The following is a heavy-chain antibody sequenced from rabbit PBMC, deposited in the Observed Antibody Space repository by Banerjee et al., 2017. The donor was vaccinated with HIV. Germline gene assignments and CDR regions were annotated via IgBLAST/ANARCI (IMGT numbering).Heavy chain of an antibody. CDR3: AIWDGDSSWLSS. CDR2: IYVGSSGGT. J-gene: IGHJ4*01. V-gene: IGHV1S40*01. CDR1: GFTLSSYW. Sequence: QSLEESGGDLVKPGASLTLTCKGSGFTLSSYWMCWVRQAPGKGLEWIGCIYVGSSGGTWYASWAKGRFTISKTSSTTVTLQMTSLTAADTATYFCAIWDGDSSWLSSWGPGTLVTVS. D-gene: IGHD8-1*01.